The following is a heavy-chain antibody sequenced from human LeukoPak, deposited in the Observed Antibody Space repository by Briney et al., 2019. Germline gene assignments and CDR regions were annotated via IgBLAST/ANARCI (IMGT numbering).Heavy chain of an antibody. V-gene: IGHV3-23*01. CDR1: GFTFSTYA. CDR2: ISASGGTT. J-gene: IGHJ4*02. D-gene: IGHD3-10*01. Sequence: GGSLTLSCAASGFTFSTYAMSWVRQAPGKGLEWVSGISASGGTTYYAGSVKGRFTISRDNSRNTLYLQMNSLRAGDTAVYYCARGTYYYGSGSPIWGQGTLVTVSS. CDR3: ARGTYYYGSGSPI.